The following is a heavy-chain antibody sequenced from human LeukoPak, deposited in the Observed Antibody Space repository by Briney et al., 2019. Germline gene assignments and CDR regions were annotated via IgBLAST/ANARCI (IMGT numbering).Heavy chain of an antibody. CDR2: ISSSSSTI. J-gene: IGHJ4*02. CDR3: ARDKYSSSPDY. V-gene: IGHV3-48*01. Sequence: GGSLRLSCAASGFTFSSYSMNWVRQAPGEGLEWVSYISSSSSTIYYADSVKGRFTISRDNAKNSLYLQMNSLRAEDTAVYYCARDKYSSSPDYWGQGTLVTVSS. CDR1: GFTFSSYS. D-gene: IGHD6-6*01.